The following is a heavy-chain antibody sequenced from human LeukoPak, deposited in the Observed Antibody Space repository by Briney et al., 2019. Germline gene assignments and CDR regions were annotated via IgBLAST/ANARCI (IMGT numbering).Heavy chain of an antibody. CDR3: AKDHDYYGLESY. D-gene: IGHD3-10*01. V-gene: IGHV3-30*02. Sequence: PGGSLRLSCAASGFTFSSYGMHWVRQAPGKGLEWVAFIRYDGSNKYYADSVKGRFTISRDNSKNTLSLQMNSLRAEDTAVYYCAKDHDYYGLESYWGQGTLVTVSS. J-gene: IGHJ4*02. CDR2: IRYDGSNK. CDR1: GFTFSSYG.